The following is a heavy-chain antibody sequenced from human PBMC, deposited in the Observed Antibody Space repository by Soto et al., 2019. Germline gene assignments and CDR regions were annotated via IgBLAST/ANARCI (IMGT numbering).Heavy chain of an antibody. CDR3: ARESFTPLFCQFD. CDR2: MYSSRTS. V-gene: IGHV4-59*01. D-gene: IGHD2-15*01. Sequence: SDAPSGISRPSGGSMSRYHWNRIRQAPRKGLEWLGYMYSSRTSRYNPSLRSRVSVSMDTPKNHFSLTLSSVTAADTAVYYCARESFTPLFCQFD. J-gene: IGHJ5*02. CDR1: GGSMSRYH.